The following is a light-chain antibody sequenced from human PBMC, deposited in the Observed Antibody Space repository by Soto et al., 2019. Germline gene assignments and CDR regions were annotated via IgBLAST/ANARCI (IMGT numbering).Light chain of an antibody. V-gene: IGLV2-14*01. J-gene: IGLJ2*01. CDR3: SSYTRSSTRV. CDR1: SSDVGGYNY. CDR2: DVS. Sequence: QSALTQPASVSGSPGQSNTISCTGTSSDVGGYNYVSWYQQHPGKAPKVMIYDVSNRPSGVSNRFSGSKSGNTASLTISGLQAEDEADYYCSSYTRSSTRVFGGGTKLTVL.